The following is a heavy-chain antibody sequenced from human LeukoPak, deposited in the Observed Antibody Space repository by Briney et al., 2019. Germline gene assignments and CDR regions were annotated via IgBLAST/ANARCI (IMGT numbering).Heavy chain of an antibody. CDR1: GYTIIGYY. CDR3: TRDRSRYFDY. CDR2: INPNNGAT. J-gene: IGHJ4*02. Sequence: ASVKVSCKASGYTIIGYYMHWVRQAPGQGLDWMGWINPNNGATDYAQKFQGRFTMTRDTSISTVYMELSRLRSDDTAVYYCTRDRSRYFDYWGQGTLVTVSS. D-gene: IGHD3-16*02. V-gene: IGHV1-2*02.